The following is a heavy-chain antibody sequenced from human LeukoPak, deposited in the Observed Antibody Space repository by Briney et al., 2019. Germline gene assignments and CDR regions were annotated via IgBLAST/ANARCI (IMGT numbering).Heavy chain of an antibody. Sequence: PGGSLRLSCAASGFTFSSYAMHWVRQAPGKGLEWVAVISYDGSNKYYADSVKGRFTISRENSKNALYLQMNSLRAEDTAVYYCARRQKSPTPVTPGWFDPWGQGTLVTVSS. J-gene: IGHJ5*02. CDR2: ISYDGSNK. CDR3: ARRQKSPTPVTPGWFDP. V-gene: IGHV3-30-3*01. CDR1: GFTFSSYA. D-gene: IGHD4-17*01.